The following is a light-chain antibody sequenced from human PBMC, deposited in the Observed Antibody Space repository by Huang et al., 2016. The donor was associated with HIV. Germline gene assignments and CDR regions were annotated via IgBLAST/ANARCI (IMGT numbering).Light chain of an antibody. CDR3: QQRSNWPPLT. V-gene: IGKV3-11*01. CDR2: DAS. Sequence: EIVLTQSPATLSLSPGDRATLPCRASQNISTFLAWYQHKPGQAPSLLIYDASTRAAGIPPRFSGSGSWTDFSLTISSLEPEDFAIYYYQQRSNWPPLTFGGGTKVEIK. CDR1: QNISTF. J-gene: IGKJ4*01.